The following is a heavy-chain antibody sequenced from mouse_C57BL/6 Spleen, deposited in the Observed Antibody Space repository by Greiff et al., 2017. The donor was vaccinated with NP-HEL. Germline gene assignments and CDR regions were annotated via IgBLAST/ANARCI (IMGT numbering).Heavy chain of an antibody. CDR2: INPNYGTT. V-gene: IGHV1-39*01. Sequence: EVQLVESGPELVKPGASVKISCKASGYSFTDYNMNWVKQSNGKSLEWIGVINPNYGTTSYNQKFKGKATLTVDQSSSTAYMQLNSLTSEDSAVYYCAEGDYYGTSGYFDVWGTGTTVTVSS. CDR3: AEGDYYGTSGYFDV. J-gene: IGHJ1*03. D-gene: IGHD1-1*01. CDR1: GYSFTDYN.